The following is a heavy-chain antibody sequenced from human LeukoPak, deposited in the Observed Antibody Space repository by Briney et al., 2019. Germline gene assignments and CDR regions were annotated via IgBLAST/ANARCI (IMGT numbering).Heavy chain of an antibody. CDR3: ARGPYDYGGYIDY. V-gene: IGHV3-69-1*01. CDR1: GFPFSEYS. D-gene: IGHD4-23*01. Sequence: GGSLRLSCAASGFPFSEYSMNWVRQAPGKGLEWVSYIDSSSTIYYADSVKGRFTISRDNAKNSLYLQLNSLRAEDTAVYYCARGPYDYGGYIDYWGQGTLVTVSS. CDR2: IDSSSTI. J-gene: IGHJ4*02.